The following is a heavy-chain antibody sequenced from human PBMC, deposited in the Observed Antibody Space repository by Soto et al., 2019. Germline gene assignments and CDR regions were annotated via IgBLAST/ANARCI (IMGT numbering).Heavy chain of an antibody. CDR3: ATLDTAMVGSEMATSEDGY. CDR2: IDPSDSYT. D-gene: IGHD5-18*01. V-gene: IGHV5-10-1*03. J-gene: IGHJ4*02. Sequence: EVQLVQSGAEVKKPGESLRISCKGSGYSFTSYWISWVRQMPGKGLEWMGRIDPSDSYTNYSPSFQGHVTISADKSISTAYLQWSSLKASDTAMYYCATLDTAMVGSEMATSEDGYWGQGTLVTVSS. CDR1: GYSFTSYW.